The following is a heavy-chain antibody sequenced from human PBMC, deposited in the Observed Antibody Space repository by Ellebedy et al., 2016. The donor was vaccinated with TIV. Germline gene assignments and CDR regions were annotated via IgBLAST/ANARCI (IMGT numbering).Heavy chain of an antibody. D-gene: IGHD6-13*01. V-gene: IGHV1-2*04. J-gene: IGHJ6*02. CDR3: AREFLAAAGTNYYYYGMDV. CDR2: INPNSGGT. CDR1: GYTLTDYY. Sequence: ASVKVSXXASGYTLTDYYIHWVRQAPGQGLEWMGWINPNSGGTNYAQNFQGWVTMTRDTSIGTAYLELSRLRSEDTAVYYCAREFLAAAGTNYYYYGMDVWGQGTTVTVSS.